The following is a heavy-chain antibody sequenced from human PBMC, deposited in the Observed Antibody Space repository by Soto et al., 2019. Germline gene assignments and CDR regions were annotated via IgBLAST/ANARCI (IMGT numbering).Heavy chain of an antibody. V-gene: IGHV4-34*01. CDR1: GGSFSGYY. Sequence: SETLSLTCAVYGGSFSGYYWSWIRQPPGKGLEWIGEINHSGSTNYNPSLKSRVTISVDTSKNQFSLKRSSVTAADTAVYYCARGRIAAAGAFDIWGQGTMVTVSS. J-gene: IGHJ3*02. CDR3: ARGRIAAAGAFDI. D-gene: IGHD6-13*01. CDR2: INHSGST.